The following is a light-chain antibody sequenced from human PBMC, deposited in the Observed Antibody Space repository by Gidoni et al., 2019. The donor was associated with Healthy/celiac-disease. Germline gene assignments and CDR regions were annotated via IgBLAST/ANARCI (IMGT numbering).Light chain of an antibody. CDR1: QSISSY. V-gene: IGKV1-39*01. J-gene: IGKJ1*01. CDR2: AAS. Sequence: DSQMTQSPSSLSASVGDRVTITCRASQSISSYLNWYQQKPGTAPKLLIYAASSLQSGVPSRFSGSGSGTDFTLTISSLQPEDFATYYCQQSYSTPRTFGQGTKVEIK. CDR3: QQSYSTPRT.